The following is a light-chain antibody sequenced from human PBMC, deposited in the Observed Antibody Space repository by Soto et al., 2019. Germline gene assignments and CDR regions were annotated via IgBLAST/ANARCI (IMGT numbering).Light chain of an antibody. CDR1: QSLLHSNGNTY. CDR2: LGS. J-gene: IGKJ3*01. Sequence: DIVMTQSPLSLPVTPGEAASISCRSSQSLLHSNGNTYLDWYLQKPGQSPQLLIYLGSNRASGVPDRFSGSGSGTDFTLKISRVEAEDVGVYYFMQALQTPFTFGPGTKVDIK. V-gene: IGKV2-28*01. CDR3: MQALQTPFT.